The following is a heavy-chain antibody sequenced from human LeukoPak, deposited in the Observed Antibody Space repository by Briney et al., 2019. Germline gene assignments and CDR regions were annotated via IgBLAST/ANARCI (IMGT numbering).Heavy chain of an antibody. D-gene: IGHD5-12*01. V-gene: IGHV3-23*01. CDR3: AKGSIVATVNDAFDI. J-gene: IGHJ3*02. CDR2: ISGGGGNT. Sequence: GGSLRLSCAASGFTFSSYAMSWVRQAPGKGLEWVSAISGGGGNTYYAGSVKGRFTISRDNSKNTLYLQMNSLRAEDTAVYYCAKGSIVATVNDAFDIWGQGTMVTVSS. CDR1: GFTFSSYA.